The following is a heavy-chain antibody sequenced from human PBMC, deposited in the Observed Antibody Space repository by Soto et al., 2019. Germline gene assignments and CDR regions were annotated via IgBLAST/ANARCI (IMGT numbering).Heavy chain of an antibody. CDR1: GGSISSYY. Sequence: SETLSLTCTVSGGSISSYYWSWIRQPPGKGLEWIGYIYYSGSTNYNPSLKSRVTISVDTSKNQFSLKLSSVTAADTAVYYCASAIAAAGFDYWGQGTLVTVSS. V-gene: IGHV4-59*08. D-gene: IGHD6-13*01. CDR3: ASAIAAAGFDY. CDR2: IYYSGST. J-gene: IGHJ4*02.